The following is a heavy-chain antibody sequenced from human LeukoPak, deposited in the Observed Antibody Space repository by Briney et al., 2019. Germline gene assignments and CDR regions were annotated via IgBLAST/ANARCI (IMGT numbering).Heavy chain of an antibody. CDR2: IYPGDSDT. J-gene: IGHJ3*02. V-gene: IGHV5-51*01. D-gene: IGHD4-17*01. CDR1: GYSFTSYW. CDR3: ARQNDYGDYRDAFDI. Sequence: GESLKISCKGSGYSFTSYWIGWVRQMPGKGPEWMGIIYPGDSDTRYSPSFQGQVTISADKSISTAYLQWSSLKASDTAMYYCARQNDYGDYRDAFDIWGQGTMVTVSS.